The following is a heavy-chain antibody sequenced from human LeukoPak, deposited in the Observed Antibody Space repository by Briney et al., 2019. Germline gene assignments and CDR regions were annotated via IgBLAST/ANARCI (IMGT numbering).Heavy chain of an antibody. V-gene: IGHV3-7*01. CDR3: ARLFVYGSGAEAFDY. D-gene: IGHD3-10*01. CDR1: AFTFSRYW. Sequence: GGSLRLSCAASAFTFSRYWTTWVRQAPGKGLEWVANINEDGSEKYYLDSVRGRFIISRDNAKNSLYLQMDSLRAEDTAVYYCARLFVYGSGAEAFDYWGQGALVTVSS. J-gene: IGHJ4*02. CDR2: INEDGSEK.